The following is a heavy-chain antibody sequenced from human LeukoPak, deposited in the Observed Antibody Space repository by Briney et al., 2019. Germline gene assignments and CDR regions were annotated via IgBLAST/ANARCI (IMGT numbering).Heavy chain of an antibody. D-gene: IGHD2-15*01. CDR2: ILCDEK. V-gene: IGHV3-33*05. Sequence: PGRSLRLSCAASGFTFSSFGMHWVRQAPGRGLEWVALILCDEKYYADSVKGRFTISRDNSKNILYLQMDGLRVEDTAVYYCARYCSGGCYSGVDYWGQGTLVTVPS. CDR3: ARYCSGGCYSGVDY. J-gene: IGHJ4*02. CDR1: GFTFSSFG.